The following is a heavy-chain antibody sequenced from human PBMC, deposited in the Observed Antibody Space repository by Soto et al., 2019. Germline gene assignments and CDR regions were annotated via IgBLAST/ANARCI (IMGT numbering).Heavy chain of an antibody. V-gene: IGHV4-31*03. J-gene: IGHJ6*02. CDR3: ARDGYCSSTSCYDHYGMDV. CDR2: IYYSGST. D-gene: IGHD2-2*01. CDR1: GGSISSGGYY. Sequence: QVQLQESGPGLVKPSQTLSLTCTVSGGSISSGGYYWSWIRQHPGKGLEWIGYIYYSGSTYYNPSLKSRVTISVDTSKNQFSLKLSSVTAADTAVYYCARDGYCSSTSCYDHYGMDVWGQGTTVTVSS.